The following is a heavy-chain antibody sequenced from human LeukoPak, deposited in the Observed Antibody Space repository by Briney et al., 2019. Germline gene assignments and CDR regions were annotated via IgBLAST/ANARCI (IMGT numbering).Heavy chain of an antibody. Sequence: PGGSLRLSCDASGFTFSDYYMTWIRQAPGKGLEWISYITSSGTSTYYPVSVRGRFTISRDNARNSVYLQMKYLRADDTAVYYFARDVGATTSATFDLCGQGTMVTVSS. CDR2: ITSSGTST. CDR1: GFTFSDYY. J-gene: IGHJ3*01. D-gene: IGHD1-26*01. CDR3: ARDVGATTSATFDL. V-gene: IGHV3-11*01.